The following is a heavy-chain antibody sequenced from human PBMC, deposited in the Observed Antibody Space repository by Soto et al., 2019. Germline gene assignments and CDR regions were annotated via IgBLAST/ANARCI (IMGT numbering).Heavy chain of an antibody. D-gene: IGHD5-12*01. Sequence: VQLVQSGAEVRQPASSVKVSCKTSGGTFSSYAISWVRQAPGQGLEWMGAIVPIVGTTTYAQKFQGRVTITADEATSTAYMQLRRLRSDGTAVYYCVRVVAIAGYPVHWGQGTLVTVSS. V-gene: IGHV1-69*12. CDR1: GGTFSSYA. CDR3: VRVVAIAGYPVH. J-gene: IGHJ1*01. CDR2: IVPIVGTT.